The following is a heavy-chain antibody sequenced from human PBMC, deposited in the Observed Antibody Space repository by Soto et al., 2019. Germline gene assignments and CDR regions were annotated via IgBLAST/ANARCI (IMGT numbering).Heavy chain of an antibody. V-gene: IGHV1-24*01. J-gene: IGHJ5*02. CDR3: ATASSPRITGTPFDP. Sequence: ASVKVSCKVSGYTLTELSMHWVRQAPGKGLEWMGGLDPEDGETIYAQKFQGRVTMTEDTSTDTAYMELSSLRSEDTAVYYCATASSPRITGTPFDPWGQGTLVTVSS. CDR1: GYTLTELS. D-gene: IGHD1-20*01. CDR2: LDPEDGET.